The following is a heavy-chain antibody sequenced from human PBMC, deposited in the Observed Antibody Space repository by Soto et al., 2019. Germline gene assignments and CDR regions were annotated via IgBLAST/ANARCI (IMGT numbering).Heavy chain of an antibody. Sequence: PSETLSLTCAVSGDSISRGYYWAWIRQPPGKGLEYIGSIYHSGTTYYNPSLMSRVTISVDTSKNQFSLNLRSVTAADSAVYYCARTENVGYDPHCGQGTLVT. CDR1: GDSISRGYY. CDR2: IYHSGTT. V-gene: IGHV4-38-2*01. D-gene: IGHD5-12*01. CDR3: ARTENVGYDPH. J-gene: IGHJ4*02.